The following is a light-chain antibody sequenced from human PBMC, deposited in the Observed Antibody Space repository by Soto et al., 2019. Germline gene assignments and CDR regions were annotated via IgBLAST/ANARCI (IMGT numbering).Light chain of an antibody. J-gene: IGKJ1*01. CDR1: QSVSNW. Sequence: DIQMTKSASTLSAYVGERVTITCWASQSVSNWLAWYQQKPGKAPKLLIYDVTSLESGVPSRFSGSGSGTEFILTISSLQPDDFATYYCRQYDSYSWTFAQGTKVDIK. CDR3: RQYDSYSWT. V-gene: IGKV1-5*01. CDR2: DVT.